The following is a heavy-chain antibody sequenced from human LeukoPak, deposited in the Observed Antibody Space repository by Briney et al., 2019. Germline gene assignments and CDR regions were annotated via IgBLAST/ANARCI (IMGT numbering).Heavy chain of an antibody. CDR2: IWYDGSNK. D-gene: IGHD6-19*01. Sequence: GGSLRLSCKTSGFTFSKYGMHWVRQAPGKGLEWVAVIWYDGSNKYYADSVKGRFTISRDNSKNTLYLQMNSLRAEDTAVYYCAREVIAVAGTPYFDYWGQGTLVTVSS. CDR1: GFTFSKYG. CDR3: AREVIAVAGTPYFDY. J-gene: IGHJ4*02. V-gene: IGHV3-33*08.